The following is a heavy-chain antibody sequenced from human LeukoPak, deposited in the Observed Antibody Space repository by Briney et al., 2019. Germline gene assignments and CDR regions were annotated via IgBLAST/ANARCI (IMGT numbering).Heavy chain of an antibody. Sequence: PSETLSLTCTVSGGSISSYYWTWIRQPPGKGLEWIGYIHYSGSTNYNPSLKSRVTISLDTSKNQFSLKLSSVTAADTAVYYCARLSRDRLWFGHLDYWGQGTLVTVSS. V-gene: IGHV4-59*08. CDR3: ARLSRDRLWFGHLDY. D-gene: IGHD3-10*01. CDR2: IHYSGST. CDR1: GGSISSYY. J-gene: IGHJ4*02.